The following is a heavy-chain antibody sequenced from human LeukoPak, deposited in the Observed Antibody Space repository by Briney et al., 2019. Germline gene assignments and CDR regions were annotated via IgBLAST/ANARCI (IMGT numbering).Heavy chain of an antibody. J-gene: IGHJ5*02. CDR2: IHGGGTT. CDR3: VKSYSGWTGQS. D-gene: IGHD6-19*01. CDR1: GFSVRSNY. V-gene: IGHV3-66*01. Sequence: GGSLRLSYAASGFSVRSNYMSWVRQAPGKRLESVAVIHGGGTTLYADSVKGRFTISRDDSKNTLSLQMNSLRDEDTALYYCVKSYSGWTGQSWGQGTQVTVSS.